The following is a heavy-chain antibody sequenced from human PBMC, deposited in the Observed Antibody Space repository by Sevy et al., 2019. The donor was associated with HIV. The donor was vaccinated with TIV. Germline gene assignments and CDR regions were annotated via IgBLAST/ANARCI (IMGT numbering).Heavy chain of an antibody. V-gene: IGHV3-30*09. D-gene: IGHD6-25*01. CDR1: GFNFSTYA. J-gene: IGHJ4*02. CDR2: ISSDVIRK. CDR3: ARDARGDAALPAY. Sequence: GGSLRLSCSVSGFNFSTYAMHWVRQAPGKGLEWVAVISSDVIRKYYGASVRGRFAISRDNSNNTLSLQMNSLRIEDTAVYYCARDARGDAALPAYWGQGTLVTFSS.